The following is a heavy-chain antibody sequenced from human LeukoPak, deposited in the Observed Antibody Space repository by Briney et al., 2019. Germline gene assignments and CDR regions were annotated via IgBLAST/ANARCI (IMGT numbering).Heavy chain of an antibody. CDR3: ARGRWPDY. V-gene: IGHV3-53*01. CDR2: IYSGGST. J-gene: IGHJ4*02. Sequence: PGGSLRLSCAASGFAVSSNYMTWVRKAPGKGLEWVSVIYSGGSTYYADSVKGRFTISRDNSKNTLYLQMNSLRAEDTAVYYCARGRWPDYWGQGTLVTVSS. CDR1: GFAVSSNY. D-gene: IGHD5-24*01.